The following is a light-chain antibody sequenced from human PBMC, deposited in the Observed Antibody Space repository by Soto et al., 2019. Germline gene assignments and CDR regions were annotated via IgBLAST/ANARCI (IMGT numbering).Light chain of an antibody. V-gene: IGKV1-9*01. Sequence: DIQLTQSPSLLSASVGDRVTITCRASQGISSHLAWYQQKSGKAPKLLMYAASTLQSGVPSRFSGSGSGTEFTLTISSLQPEDFANYYCQQLNSYPLTFGGGTKVEIK. CDR2: AAS. CDR1: QGISSH. CDR3: QQLNSYPLT. J-gene: IGKJ4*01.